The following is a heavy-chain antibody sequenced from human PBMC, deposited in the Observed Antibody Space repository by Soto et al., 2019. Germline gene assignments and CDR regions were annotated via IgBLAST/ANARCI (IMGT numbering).Heavy chain of an antibody. D-gene: IGHD1-26*01. CDR1: GCTFPGYT. CDR2: ISANSGGT. Sequence: XGCLRFCVAASGCTFPGYTLSWVRQAQGKGLEWVSAISANSGGTFYADSVKGRFTISRDNSKKTLYLQMNSLRAEDTAVFYCAKVTHLIVGPTAYFDDWGQGTQVTVSS. CDR3: AKVTHLIVGPTAYFDD. J-gene: IGHJ4*02. V-gene: IGHV3-23*01.